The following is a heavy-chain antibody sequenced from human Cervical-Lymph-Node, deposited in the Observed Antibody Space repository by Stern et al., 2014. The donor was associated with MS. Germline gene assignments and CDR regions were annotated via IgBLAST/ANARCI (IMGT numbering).Heavy chain of an antibody. Sequence: MQLVESGAEVKKPGASVKVSCKASGYSFTDFNTHWVRQAPGPGLEWMGRISPHTGGARYAEKFQGRVTMTRDTSITTAYMELDRLTSDDTAVYYCATHGGSSFQMDVWGQGTTVTVSS. V-gene: IGHV1-2*06. J-gene: IGHJ6*02. CDR2: ISPHTGGA. CDR3: ATHGGSSFQMDV. CDR1: GYSFTDFN. D-gene: IGHD6-13*01.